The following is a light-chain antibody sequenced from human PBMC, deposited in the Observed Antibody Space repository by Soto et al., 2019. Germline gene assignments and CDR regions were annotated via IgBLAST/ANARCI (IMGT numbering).Light chain of an antibody. Sequence: QSALTQPASVSGSPGQSITISCTGTSSDIGRYNYVSWYQQHPGKAPQLVIYDVSNRPSGVSNRFSGSKSGNTASLTISGLQAEDEADYYCDSYTTSSTDVFGTGTKLTVL. CDR2: DVS. CDR3: DSYTTSSTDV. V-gene: IGLV2-14*01. J-gene: IGLJ1*01. CDR1: SSDIGRYNY.